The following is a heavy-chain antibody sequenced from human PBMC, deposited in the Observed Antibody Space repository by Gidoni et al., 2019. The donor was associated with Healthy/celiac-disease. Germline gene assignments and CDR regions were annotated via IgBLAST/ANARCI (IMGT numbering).Heavy chain of an antibody. D-gene: IGHD2-2*02. CDR1: GYSFTSYC. J-gene: IGHJ5*02. CDR2: IYPGDSDT. V-gene: IGHV5-51*01. Sequence: EVQLVQSGAEVKKPGESLKISCKGSGYSFTSYCLGRVRQMPGKGLEWMGIIYPGDSDTRYSPSFQGQVTISADKSISTAYLQWSSLKASDTAMYYCARRLYCSSTSCYRGTPSWFDPWGQGTLVTVSS. CDR3: ARRLYCSSTSCYRGTPSWFDP.